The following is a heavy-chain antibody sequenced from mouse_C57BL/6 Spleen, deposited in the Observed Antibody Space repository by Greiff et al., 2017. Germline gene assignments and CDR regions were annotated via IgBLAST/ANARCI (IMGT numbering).Heavy chain of an antibody. Sequence: QVQLQQSGAELVKPGASVKISCKASGYAFSSYWMNWVKQRPGKGLEWIGQIYPGDGDTNYNGKFKGKATLTADKSSSTAYMQLSSLTSEDSAVYFCARGYGSSYVGYYFDYWGQGTTLTVSS. J-gene: IGHJ2*01. CDR1: GYAFSSYW. V-gene: IGHV1-80*01. CDR2: IYPGDGDT. CDR3: ARGYGSSYVGYYFDY. D-gene: IGHD1-1*01.